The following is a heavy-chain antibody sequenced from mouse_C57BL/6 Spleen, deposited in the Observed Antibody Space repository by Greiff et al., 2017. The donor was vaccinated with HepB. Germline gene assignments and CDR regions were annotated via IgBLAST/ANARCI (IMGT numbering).Heavy chain of an antibody. V-gene: IGHV5-16*01. CDR3: ARDRDYGYFDV. CDR2: INYDGSST. J-gene: IGHJ1*03. CDR1: GFTFSDYY. Sequence: EVQLVESEGGLVQPGSSMKLSCTASGFTFSDYYMAWVRQVPEKGLQWVANINYDGSSTYYLDSLKSRFIISRDNAKNILYLQMSSLKSEDTATYYCARDRDYGYFDVWGTGTTVTVSS.